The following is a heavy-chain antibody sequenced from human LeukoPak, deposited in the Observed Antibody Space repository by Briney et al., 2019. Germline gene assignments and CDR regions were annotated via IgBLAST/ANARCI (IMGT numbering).Heavy chain of an antibody. CDR2: ISTDGYTT. V-gene: IGHV3-74*01. J-gene: IGHJ4*02. CDR3: VVGGSPGY. Sequence: PGGSLRLSCSASGFTFSTYWMSWVRQAPGKGLVWVSRISTDGYTTDYADFVQGRFTASRDNTKNTWSLEMNSLRAEDTAVYYCVVGGSPGYWGQGTLVTVSS. D-gene: IGHD2-15*01. CDR1: GFTFSTYW.